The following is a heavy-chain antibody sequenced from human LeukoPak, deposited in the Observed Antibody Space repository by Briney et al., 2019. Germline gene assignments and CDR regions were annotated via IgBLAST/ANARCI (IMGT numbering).Heavy chain of an antibody. CDR1: GFTFSSYA. Sequence: SFKASGFTFSSYAMHWVRQAPGKGLEWVAVASFDGSIKYYADSVKGQFTISRENSKNTLLLQMNSLRAEDTAIYYCARAADYYNSSGYYPNPHLDYWGQGTLVTVSS. CDR3: ARAADYYNSSGYYPNPHLDY. J-gene: IGHJ4*02. V-gene: IGHV3-30-3*01. CDR2: ASFDGSIK. D-gene: IGHD3-22*01.